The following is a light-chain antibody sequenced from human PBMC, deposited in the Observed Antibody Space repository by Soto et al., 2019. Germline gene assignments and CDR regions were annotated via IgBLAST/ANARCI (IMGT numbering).Light chain of an antibody. Sequence: EIVFTQSPATLSFSPGARATLSCRASQSVSSSYLGWHQQKPGQAPRLLIYDATSRATGIPDRFSGSGSGTDFTLTISRLEPEDFAVYYCQQYGGSPPTFGLGSKVDI. CDR2: DAT. J-gene: IGKJ1*01. V-gene: IGKV3-20*01. CDR1: QSVSSSY. CDR3: QQYGGSPPT.